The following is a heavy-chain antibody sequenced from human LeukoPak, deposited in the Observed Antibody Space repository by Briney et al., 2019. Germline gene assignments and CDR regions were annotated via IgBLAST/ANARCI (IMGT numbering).Heavy chain of an antibody. CDR1: GYSISSSNY. D-gene: IGHD4-17*01. CDR3: ARKATTGPTKAAFDI. CDR2: IYYSGSI. V-gene: IGHV4-28*05. J-gene: IGHJ3*02. Sequence: IPSETLSLTCAVSGYSISSSNYWAWIRQPPGKGLEWIGHIYYSGSIYYNPSLKGRVTMSVDTSKNQFSLKLSSVTAVDTAVYYCARKATTGPTKAAFDIRGQGTMVTVSS.